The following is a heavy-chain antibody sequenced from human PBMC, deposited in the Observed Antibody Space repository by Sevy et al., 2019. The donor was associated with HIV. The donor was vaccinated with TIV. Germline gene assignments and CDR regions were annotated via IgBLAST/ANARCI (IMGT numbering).Heavy chain of an antibody. V-gene: IGHV4-59*08. CDR2: IYYNGHI. CDR1: GGSITSLY. CDR3: AGENAWGRGYS. J-gene: IGHJ4*02. Sequence: SETLSLTCTVSGGSITSLYWNWIRQPPGKGLEWIANIYYNGHINYNPSFKSRVTFSLDTSKNQFSRRLSSVTAADTAMYYCAGENAWGRGYSWGQGTLVTVSS. D-gene: IGHD1-26*01.